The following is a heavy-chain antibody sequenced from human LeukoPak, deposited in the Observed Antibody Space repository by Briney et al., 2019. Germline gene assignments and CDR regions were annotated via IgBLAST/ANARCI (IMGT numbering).Heavy chain of an antibody. CDR3: ARDQGRLPNFDY. CDR1: GGSISSYY. D-gene: IGHD6-25*01. V-gene: IGHV4-4*07. Sequence: SETLSLTCTVSGGSISSYYWSWIRQPAGKGLEWIGRIYTSGNTNYNPSLKSRVTISVDKSKNQFSLKLSSVTAADTAVYYCARDQGRLPNFDYWGQGTLVTVSS. J-gene: IGHJ4*02. CDR2: IYTSGNT.